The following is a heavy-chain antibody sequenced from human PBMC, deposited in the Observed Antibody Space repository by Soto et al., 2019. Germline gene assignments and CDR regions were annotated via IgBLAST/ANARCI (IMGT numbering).Heavy chain of an antibody. V-gene: IGHV4-34*01. CDR2: INHSGST. CDR3: VRGPYNYNSRYFDY. Sequence: NPSETLSLTCTVSGGSFSGYFWPWIRQPPGKGLEWLAEINHSGSTNYNPSVESRVSMSVDTSKNQFSLRLYSVTAADTAVYYCVRGPYNYNSRYFDYWGQGTLVTVSS. D-gene: IGHD1-1*01. J-gene: IGHJ4*02. CDR1: GGSFSGYF.